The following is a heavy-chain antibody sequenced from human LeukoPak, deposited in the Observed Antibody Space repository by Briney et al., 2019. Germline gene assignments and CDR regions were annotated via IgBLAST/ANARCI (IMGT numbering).Heavy chain of an antibody. CDR1: GYTLTELS. CDR2: FDPGDGET. V-gene: IGHV1-24*01. Sequence: EASVKVSCKVSGYTLTELSMHWVRQAPGKGLEWMGGFDPGDGETIYAQKFQGRVTMTEDTSTDTAYMELSSLRSEDTAVYYCATARITFGGVIVMPFDYWGQGTLVTVSS. D-gene: IGHD3-16*02. J-gene: IGHJ4*02. CDR3: ATARITFGGVIVMPFDY.